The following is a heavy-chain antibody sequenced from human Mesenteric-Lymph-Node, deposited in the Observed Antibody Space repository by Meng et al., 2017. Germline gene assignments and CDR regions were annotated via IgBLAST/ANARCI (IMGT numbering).Heavy chain of an antibody. Sequence: GESLKISCAASGFAFSRYTMTWVRQAPGKGLEWISSISSSSNYIYYSDPLKGRVTISKDNVEHSLHLQVNSLRVEDTAVYYCARISESRFDPWGRGTLVTVSS. CDR2: ISSSSNYI. CDR1: GFAFSRYT. CDR3: ARISESRFDP. J-gene: IGHJ5*02. V-gene: IGHV3-21*01.